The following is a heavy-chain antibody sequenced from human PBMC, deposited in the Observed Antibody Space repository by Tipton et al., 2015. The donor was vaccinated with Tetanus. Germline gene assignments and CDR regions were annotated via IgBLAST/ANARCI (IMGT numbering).Heavy chain of an antibody. CDR3: ARGGPDSRWYFDL. CDR1: GGSISSGGYY. J-gene: IGHJ2*01. Sequence: TLSLTCTVSGGSISSGGYYWSWIRQHPGKGLEWIGYIYSSGSFNYNPSLRSRVTLSVDTSQKQFSLNLRSMTAADTAVYYCARGGPDSRWYFDLWGRGSLVTVSS. CDR2: IYSSGSF. V-gene: IGHV4-61*08.